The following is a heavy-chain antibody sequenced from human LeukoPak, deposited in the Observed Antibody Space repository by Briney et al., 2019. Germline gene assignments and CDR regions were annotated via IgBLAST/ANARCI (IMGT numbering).Heavy chain of an antibody. CDR1: GYTFISYD. D-gene: IGHD2-2*01. CDR2: MNPNSGNI. CDR3: ARGYCSTTSCWYSDF. V-gene: IGHV1-8*01. Sequence: ASVKASCKVSGYTFISYDINWVRQATGQGLEWMGWMNPNSGNIGYAQKFQGRVTMTRSTSISTAYMELSSLTSEDTAVYYCARGYCSTTSCWYSDFWGQGTLVTVSS. J-gene: IGHJ4*02.